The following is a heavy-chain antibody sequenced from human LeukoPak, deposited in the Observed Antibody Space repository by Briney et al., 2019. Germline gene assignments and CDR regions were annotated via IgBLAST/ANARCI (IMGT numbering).Heavy chain of an antibody. J-gene: IGHJ2*01. CDR3: ARVGDHFHWYFDL. CDR1: GLTVGSKY. Sequence: QPGGSLRLSCAASGLTVGSKYMNWVRQAPGKGREWVSILYSGSDTYYSDSVKARFTISRDDSKNTLSLQMNSLRTEDTAVYYCARVGDHFHWYFDLWGRGTLVTVSS. V-gene: IGHV3-53*01. CDR2: LYSGSDT. D-gene: IGHD3-10*01.